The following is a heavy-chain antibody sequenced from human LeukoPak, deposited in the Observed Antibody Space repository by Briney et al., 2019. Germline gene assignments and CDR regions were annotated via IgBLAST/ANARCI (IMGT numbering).Heavy chain of an antibody. D-gene: IGHD3-22*01. J-gene: IGHJ4*02. CDR3: ARENYYDSSGYYRQNLFDY. CDR1: GGSFSGYY. CDR2: INHPVST. V-gene: IGHV4-34*01. Sequence: SETLSLTCPVYGGSFSGYYWSWIRQPPGKGLEWIGEINHPVSTNYNPSLKSRITISVDTSKDQFSLKLSSLTAADTAVYYCARENYYDSSGYYRQNLFDYWGQGTLVTVSS.